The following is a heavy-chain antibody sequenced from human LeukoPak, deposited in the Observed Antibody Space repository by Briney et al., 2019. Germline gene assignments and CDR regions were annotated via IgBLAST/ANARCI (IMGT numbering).Heavy chain of an antibody. CDR3: AKDSWDLIGYYFDS. J-gene: IGHJ4*02. D-gene: IGHD3-16*02. V-gene: IGHV3-23*01. CDR2: ISGSGGST. Sequence: GGSLRLSCAASGFTFSSYAMSWVRQTPGKGLEWVSAISGSGGSTYYADSVKGRFTISRDNSKNTLYLQMNSLRAEDTAVYYCAKDSWDLIGYYFDSWGQGTLVTVSS. CDR1: GFTFSSYA.